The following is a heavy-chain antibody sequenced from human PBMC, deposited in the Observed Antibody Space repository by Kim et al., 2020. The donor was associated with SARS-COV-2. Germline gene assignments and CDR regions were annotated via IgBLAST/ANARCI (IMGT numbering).Heavy chain of an antibody. V-gene: IGHV4-59*01. CDR1: GGSISTYY. D-gene: IGHD6-19*01. J-gene: IGHJ5*02. CDR2: IFYSGST. CDR3: ARGVRPVAGHNWFDP. Sequence: SETLSLTCTVSGGSISTYYWSWIRQPPGKGLEWVGFIFYSGSTTYNPSLKSRVTMSVDTSKNQFSLKLSSVTAADSAVYYCARGVRPVAGHNWFDPWGQGTLITVSS.